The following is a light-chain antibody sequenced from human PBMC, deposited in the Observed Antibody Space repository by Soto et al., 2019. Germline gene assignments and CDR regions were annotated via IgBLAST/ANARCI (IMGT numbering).Light chain of an antibody. V-gene: IGKV3-11*01. CDR3: QPRSNWPLWT. Sequence: EIVLTQSPATLSLSPGERATLSCMASQSVSSYLAWYHQKPGQAPRLLIYDASNRATGIPARFSGSGSGTDFTLTISSLETEDFAVYYCQPRSNWPLWTFGRGPKVEIK. CDR2: DAS. CDR1: QSVSSY. J-gene: IGKJ1*01.